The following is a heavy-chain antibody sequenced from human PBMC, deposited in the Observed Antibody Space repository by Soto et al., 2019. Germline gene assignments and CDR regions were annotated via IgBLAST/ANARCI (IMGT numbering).Heavy chain of an antibody. CDR3: ARGIATGQLDP. J-gene: IGHJ5*02. Sequence: ASVKVSCKASGYTFTRYTMNWVRQAPGQRLEWMGWINPDNGNTKSSQKFQDRVIITRDTSASTAYMDLSSLRSEDTAVYYCARGIATGQLDPWGQVPLVTFSS. CDR1: GYTFTRYT. V-gene: IGHV1-3*01. CDR2: INPDNGNT. D-gene: IGHD2-15*01.